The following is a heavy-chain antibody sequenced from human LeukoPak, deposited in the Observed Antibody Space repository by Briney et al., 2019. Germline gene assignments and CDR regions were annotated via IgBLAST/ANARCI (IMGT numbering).Heavy chain of an antibody. CDR1: GYTFTGYY. D-gene: IGHD1-26*01. J-gene: IGHJ4*02. V-gene: IGHV1-2*02. Sequence: ASVKVSCKASGYTFTGYYMHWVRQAPGQGLEWMGWINPNSGGTNYAQKFQGRVTMTRDTSISTAYMELSSLRSEDTAVYYCARGRQVGGSYYFDYWGQGTLVTVSS. CDR2: INPNSGGT. CDR3: ARGRQVGGSYYFDY.